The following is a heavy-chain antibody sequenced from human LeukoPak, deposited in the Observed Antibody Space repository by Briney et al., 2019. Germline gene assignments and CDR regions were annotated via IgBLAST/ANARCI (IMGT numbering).Heavy chain of an antibody. D-gene: IGHD4-17*01. J-gene: IGHJ4*02. CDR1: GFTFSSYG. V-gene: IGHV3-33*06. CDR2: IWYDGSNK. Sequence: GGSLRLSCAPSGFTFSSYGMHWVRQAPGKGLEWVAIIWYDGSNKYYADSVKGRFTISRDNSKNTLYLQMNSLRAEDTAVYYCAKDGTTVTTLNYFDYWGQGTLVTVSS. CDR3: AKDGTTVTTLNYFDY.